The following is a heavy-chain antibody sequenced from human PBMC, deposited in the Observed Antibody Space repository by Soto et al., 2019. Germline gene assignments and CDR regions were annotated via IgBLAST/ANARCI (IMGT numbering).Heavy chain of an antibody. Sequence: QVHLVQSGAEVKKPGASVKESCKGSGYAFTTYGITWVRQAPGQGLEWMGWISAHNGNTNYAQKLQGRVTVTRDTSTNTAYMELRSLRSDDTAVYYCARGRYGDYWGQGALVTVSS. D-gene: IGHD1-1*01. V-gene: IGHV1-18*01. CDR3: ARGRYGDY. CDR1: GYAFTTYG. J-gene: IGHJ4*02. CDR2: ISAHNGNT.